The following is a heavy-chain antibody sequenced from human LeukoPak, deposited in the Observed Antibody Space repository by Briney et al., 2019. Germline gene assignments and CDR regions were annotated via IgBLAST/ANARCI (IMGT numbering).Heavy chain of an antibody. D-gene: IGHD5-18*01. CDR3: ARRVSAKSLDY. CDR2: INRDGSSA. J-gene: IGHJ4*02. Sequence: GGSLRLSCAASGFTFSSYWMHWVRQSPGKGPVWVSRINRDGSSANYADSVKGRFTISRDNAKNTLYLQLNSLRAEDTAVYYCARRVSAKSLDYWGQGTLVTVSS. V-gene: IGHV3-74*01. CDR1: GFTFSSYW.